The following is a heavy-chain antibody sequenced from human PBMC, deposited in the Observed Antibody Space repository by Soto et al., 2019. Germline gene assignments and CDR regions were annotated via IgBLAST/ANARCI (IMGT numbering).Heavy chain of an antibody. J-gene: IGHJ3*02. V-gene: IGHV1-8*01. D-gene: IGHD6-25*01. CDR3: ARAHSSGDAFDI. Sequence: ASVKVSCKASGYTFTSYDINWVRQATGQGLEWKGWMNPSSGNKGCAQKFQGRVTMTRNTSISTAYMELSSLRSEYTAVYYCARAHSSGDAFDIWGQGTMVTVSS. CDR1: GYTFTSYD. CDR2: MNPSSGNK.